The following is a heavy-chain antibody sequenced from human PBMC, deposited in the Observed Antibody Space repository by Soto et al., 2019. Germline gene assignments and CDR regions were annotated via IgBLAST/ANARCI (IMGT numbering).Heavy chain of an antibody. CDR3: ATGDDSGYYPRPYDY. J-gene: IGHJ4*02. CDR2: IYYSGST. V-gene: IGHV4-31*03. D-gene: IGHD3-22*01. Sequence: SETLSLTCTVSGASISSPIYYWDWIRQHPGKGLEWIGYIYYSGSTYYNPSLKSRVTISIDTSKNQFSLKLSSVTAADTAVYYCATGDDSGYYPRPYDYWGQGTLVTVSS. CDR1: GASISSPIYY.